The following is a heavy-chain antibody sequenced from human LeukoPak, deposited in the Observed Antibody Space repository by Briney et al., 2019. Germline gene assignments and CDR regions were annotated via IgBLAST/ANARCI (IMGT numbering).Heavy chain of an antibody. CDR3: STGGAQAGHAFHI. D-gene: IGHD3-16*01. CDR2: VTTSGDT. Sequence: GGSLRLSCAASGFTFSAYDMHWVRQPTGKGLEWVSFVTTSGDTYYSGSVKGRFTVSRENARNSLYLQMNSLRDGDTAVYYCSTGGAQAGHAFHIWGRGTMVTVSS. V-gene: IGHV3-13*01. J-gene: IGHJ3*02. CDR1: GFTFSAYD.